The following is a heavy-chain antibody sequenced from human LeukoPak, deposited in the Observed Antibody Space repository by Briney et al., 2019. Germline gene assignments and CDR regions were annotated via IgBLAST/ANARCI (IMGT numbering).Heavy chain of an antibody. CDR1: GFTFSDYY. D-gene: IGHD3-22*01. Sequence: GGSLRLSCAASGFTFSDYYMSWIRQAPGKGLEWVSYISSSGSTIYYADSVKGRFTISRDNAKNSLYLQMNSLRAEDTAVYYCARDRGRKYYYDSSGYSRAFDIWGQGTMVTVSS. CDR2: ISSSGSTI. V-gene: IGHV3-11*04. CDR3: ARDRGRKYYYDSSGYSRAFDI. J-gene: IGHJ3*02.